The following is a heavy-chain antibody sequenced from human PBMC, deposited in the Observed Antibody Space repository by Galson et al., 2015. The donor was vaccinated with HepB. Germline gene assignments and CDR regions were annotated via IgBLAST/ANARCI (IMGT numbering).Heavy chain of an antibody. CDR2: ISYDGSNK. Sequence: SLRLSCAASGFTFSSYAMHWVRQAPGKGLEWVAVISYDGSNKYYADSVKGRFTISRDNSKNTLYLQMNSLRAEDTAVYYCARDVGTVTTENYMDVWGKGTTVTVSS. CDR1: GFTFSSYA. CDR3: ARDVGTVTTENYMDV. V-gene: IGHV3-30-3*01. J-gene: IGHJ6*03. D-gene: IGHD4-11*01.